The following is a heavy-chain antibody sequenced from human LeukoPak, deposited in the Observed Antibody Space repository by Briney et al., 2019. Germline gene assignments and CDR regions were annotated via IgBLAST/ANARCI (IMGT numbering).Heavy chain of an antibody. Sequence: GGSLRLSCAASGFTFSDNYMSWIRQAPGKGLEWVSSISSSSSYIYYADSVKGRFTISRDNAKNSLYLQMNSLRAEDTAVYYCARVYSYSFLSRIYYYMDVWGKGTTVTVSS. CDR3: ARVYSYSFLSRIYYYMDV. D-gene: IGHD5-18*01. J-gene: IGHJ6*03. CDR2: ISSSSSYI. V-gene: IGHV3-11*04. CDR1: GFTFSDNY.